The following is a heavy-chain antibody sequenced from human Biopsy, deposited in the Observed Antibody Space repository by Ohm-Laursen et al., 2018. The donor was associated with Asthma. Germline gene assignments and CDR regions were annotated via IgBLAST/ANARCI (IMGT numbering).Heavy chain of an antibody. CDR3: ARAYGGSFFSGSFDI. D-gene: IGHD4-23*01. J-gene: IGHJ3*02. CDR1: EFSVSSSY. Sequence: SLRLSCTASEFSVSSSYMSWVRQAPGKGLEWVSVIYNDGRAYYAGSVKGRFTVSRDNSKNTLFLQMNSLRAEDTAVYYCARAYGGSFFSGSFDIWGQGTMVTVSS. CDR2: IYNDGRA. V-gene: IGHV3-53*01.